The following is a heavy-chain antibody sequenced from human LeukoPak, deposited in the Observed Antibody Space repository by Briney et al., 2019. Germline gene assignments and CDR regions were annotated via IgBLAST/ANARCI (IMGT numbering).Heavy chain of an antibody. Sequence: GGSLRLSCAASGFTFSSYSMNWVRQAPGKGLEWVSAISGSGGSTYYADSVKGRFTISRDNSKNTLYLQMNSLRAEDTAVYYCAKDVGSSWLNNWFDPWGQGTLVTVSS. CDR2: ISGSGGST. D-gene: IGHD6-13*01. J-gene: IGHJ5*02. V-gene: IGHV3-23*01. CDR1: GFTFSSYS. CDR3: AKDVGSSWLNNWFDP.